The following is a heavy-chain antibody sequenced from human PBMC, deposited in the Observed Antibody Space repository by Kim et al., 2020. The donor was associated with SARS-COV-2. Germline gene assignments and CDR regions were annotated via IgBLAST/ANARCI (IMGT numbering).Heavy chain of an antibody. CDR3: ARGTTAGWFDL. CDR1: GYTFTTYT. D-gene: IGHD1-1*01. CDR2: ISAAKGNT. V-gene: IGHV1-3*01. J-gene: IGHJ5*02. Sequence: ASVKVSCKASGYTFTTYTIHWLRQAPGQRLEWMGWISAAKGNTKYSQKFQGRVTLTRDTSASTSYMELSSLRSEDTAVFYCARGTTAGWFDLWGQGPLVT.